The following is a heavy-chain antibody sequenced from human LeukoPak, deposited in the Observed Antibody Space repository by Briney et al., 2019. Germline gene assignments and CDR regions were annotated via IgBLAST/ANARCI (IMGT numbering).Heavy chain of an antibody. Sequence: GGSLRLSCAASGFDVSTHYMAWVRQPPGKGLEWVSLMYSAGSTHYAYSVKGRFTISRDSPKNVVYLQMNSLRGDDTAVYYCAREKGYSSGWSGFDIWGQGTLVTVSS. CDR1: GFDVSTHY. V-gene: IGHV3-53*01. CDR3: AREKGYSSGWSGFDI. J-gene: IGHJ4*02. D-gene: IGHD6-13*01. CDR2: MYSAGST.